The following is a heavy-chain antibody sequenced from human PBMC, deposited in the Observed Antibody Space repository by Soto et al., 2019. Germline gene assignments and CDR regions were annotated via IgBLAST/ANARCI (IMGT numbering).Heavy chain of an antibody. CDR3: ARVVRNFSGSWDHWLDP. V-gene: IGHV1-3*01. D-gene: IGHD3-10*01. CDR1: GYIFANYP. J-gene: IGHJ5*02. CDR2: INPGNGNT. Sequence: ASVKVSCKASGYIFANYPMQWVRQAPGQGLEWMGWINPGNGNTKYSQKFQGRVTITRDTSATTVYMELSSLTSKDTAMYYCARVVRNFSGSWDHWLDPWGHGTMVTVYS.